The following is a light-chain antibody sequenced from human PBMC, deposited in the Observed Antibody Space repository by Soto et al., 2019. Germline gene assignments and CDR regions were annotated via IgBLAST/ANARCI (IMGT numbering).Light chain of an antibody. CDR1: TCNIGSNL. V-gene: IGLV1-47*02. J-gene: IGLJ2*01. CDR3: AGRSYSLNVVV. CDR2: NDN. Sequence: SVLTQPPSTSGTPGQRVTISCSGGTCNIGSNLASWYQQRPGTAPNPVIYNDNQRPSGVPDRFSGSKSGTSASLSISGLRSKDEADDYCAGRSYSLNVVVFGGGTKLTVL.